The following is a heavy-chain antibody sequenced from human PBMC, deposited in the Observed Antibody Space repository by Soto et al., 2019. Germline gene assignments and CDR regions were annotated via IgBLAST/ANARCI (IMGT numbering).Heavy chain of an antibody. V-gene: IGHV3-53*01. CDR3: ARAYGGIPALFDP. Sequence: EVQLGESGGGLIQPGGSLRLSCAASGFIVSGDYMSWVRQAPGKGLEWVSVIYPGGSTYYADSVKGRFTFSRDNSKNTLYLQMNSLRVEDTAVYYCARAYGGIPALFDPWGQGTLVTVSS. J-gene: IGHJ5*02. CDR1: GFIVSGDY. CDR2: IYPGGST. D-gene: IGHD4-17*01.